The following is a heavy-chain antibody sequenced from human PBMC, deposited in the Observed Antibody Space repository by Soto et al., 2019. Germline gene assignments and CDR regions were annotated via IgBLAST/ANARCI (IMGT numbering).Heavy chain of an antibody. CDR1: GFTFSSYW. CDR2: IKQDGSEK. CDR3: ARERIAVAGYYYYYYGMDV. Sequence: VGSLRLSCAASGFTFSSYWMSWVRQAPGKGLEWVANIKQDGSEKYYVDSVKGRLTISRDNAKNSLYLQMNSLRAEDTAVYYCARERIAVAGYYYYYYGMDVWGQGTTVTVAS. D-gene: IGHD6-19*01. V-gene: IGHV3-7*01. J-gene: IGHJ6*02.